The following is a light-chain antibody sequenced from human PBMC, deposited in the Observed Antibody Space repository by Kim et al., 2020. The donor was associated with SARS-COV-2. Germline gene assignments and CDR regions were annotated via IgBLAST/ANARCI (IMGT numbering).Light chain of an antibody. J-gene: IGLJ1*01. CDR2: DVS. CDR1: SSDVGNYNY. CDR3: SSYTTSSTLYV. Sequence: QSALTQPASVSGSPGQSITISCTGTSSDVGNYNYVSWYQQHPGKAPKLMIYDVSRRPSGVSDRFSGSKSDNTASLTISGLQAEDEADYYCSSYTTSSTLYVFGTGTKVTVL. V-gene: IGLV2-14*03.